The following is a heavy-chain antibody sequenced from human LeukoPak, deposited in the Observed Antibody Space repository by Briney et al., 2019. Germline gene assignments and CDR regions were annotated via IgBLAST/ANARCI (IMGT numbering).Heavy chain of an antibody. Sequence: GGSLRLSCAASGFTFSSYGMHWVRQAPGKGLEWVAFIRNDGSNTYYADSVRGRFTISRDNSKNTLLLQMNSLRAEDAAVYYRAKDEPNWCFDYWGQGTLVTVSS. V-gene: IGHV3-30*02. CDR2: IRNDGSNT. CDR1: GFTFSSYG. D-gene: IGHD7-27*01. J-gene: IGHJ4*02. CDR3: AKDEPNWCFDY.